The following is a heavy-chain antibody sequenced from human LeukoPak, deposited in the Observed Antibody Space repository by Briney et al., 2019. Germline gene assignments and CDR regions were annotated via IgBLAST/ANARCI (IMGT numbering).Heavy chain of an antibody. J-gene: IGHJ4*02. D-gene: IGHD4-17*01. CDR1: GGSISNTNW. Sequence: KPSETLSLTCGVSGGSISNTNWWTWFRQPPGKGLEWIGEVNLQGSTNYNPSLKSRVAISVDKSENHISLKLTSVTAADTAVYYCAREDGPYRPLDYSGQGALVTVAS. CDR2: VNLQGST. CDR3: AREDGPYRPLDY. V-gene: IGHV4-4*02.